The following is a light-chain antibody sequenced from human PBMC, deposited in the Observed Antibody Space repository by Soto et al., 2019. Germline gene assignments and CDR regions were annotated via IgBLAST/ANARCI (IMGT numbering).Light chain of an antibody. J-gene: IGLJ1*01. CDR1: SSDVGGYDH. CDR2: NVN. V-gene: IGLV2-11*01. CDR3: CSYAGASGYV. Sequence: QSVLTQPRSVSGSPGQSVNISCTGTSSDVGGYDHVSWYQQYPDRAPKLMIYNVNNRPSGVPDRFSGSKSGNTASLTISGLQIDDEADYYCCSYAGASGYVFGIGTKVTVL.